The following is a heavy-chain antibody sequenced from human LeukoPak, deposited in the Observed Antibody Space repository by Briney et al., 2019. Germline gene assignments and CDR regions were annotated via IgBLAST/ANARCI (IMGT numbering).Heavy chain of an antibody. V-gene: IGHV4-59*01. D-gene: IGHD6-19*01. J-gene: IGHJ4*02. CDR2: IYDSGST. CDR3: AGGSGWPHFDY. Sequence: PETLSLTCTVSGGSISSYYWSWIRQPPGKGLEWVGYIYDSGSTNYSPSLKSPVTISVDTSKNQCSLNLSSVTAADTAVYYCAGGSGWPHFDYWGQGALVTVSS. CDR1: GGSISSYY.